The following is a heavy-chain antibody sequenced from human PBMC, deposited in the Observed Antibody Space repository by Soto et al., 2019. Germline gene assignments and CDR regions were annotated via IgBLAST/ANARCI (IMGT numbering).Heavy chain of an antibody. D-gene: IGHD3-10*01. CDR2: ISGGGDTT. CDR3: AKGRGGSGSLTPRVDF. V-gene: IGHV3-23*01. Sequence: EVQLLESGGGLVQPGGSLRLSCAASGFTFNNYAMTWVRQAPGKGLEWVSAISGGGDTTSYADSVKGRFTVSRDGSKNTLYLQRGSLRAEHTALYYCAKGRGGSGSLTPRVDFWGQGTLVTVSS. CDR1: GFTFNNYA. J-gene: IGHJ4*02.